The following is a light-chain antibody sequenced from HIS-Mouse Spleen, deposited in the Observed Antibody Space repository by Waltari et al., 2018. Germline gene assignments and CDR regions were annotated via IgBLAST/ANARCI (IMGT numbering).Light chain of an antibody. Sequence: QSALTQPASVSGSPGPSITIPCTGTSSAVGGSNYVSWYQQHHGQAPKPMIYDVSNRPSGVSNRFSGSKSGNTASLTISGLQAEDEADYYCSSYTSSSFNVVFGGGTKLTVL. CDR3: SSYTSSSFNVV. CDR1: SSAVGGSNY. J-gene: IGLJ2*01. CDR2: DVS. V-gene: IGLV2-14*03.